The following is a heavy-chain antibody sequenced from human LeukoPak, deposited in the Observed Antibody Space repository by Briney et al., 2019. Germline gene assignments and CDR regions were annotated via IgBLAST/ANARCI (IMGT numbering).Heavy chain of an antibody. D-gene: IGHD3-10*01. Sequence: ASVKVSCKASGYTFTGYYMHWVRQAPGQGLEWMGRINPNSGGTNYAQKFQGRVTMTRDTSISTAYMELSGLRSDDTVVYYCARALSYYGSGRYDFDYWGQGTLVTVSS. CDR2: INPNSGGT. V-gene: IGHV1-2*05. CDR1: GYTFTGYY. J-gene: IGHJ4*02. CDR3: ARALSYYGSGRYDFDY.